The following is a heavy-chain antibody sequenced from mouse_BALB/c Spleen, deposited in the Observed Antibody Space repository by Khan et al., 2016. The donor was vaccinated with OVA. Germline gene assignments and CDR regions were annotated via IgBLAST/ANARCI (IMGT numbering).Heavy chain of an antibody. CDR3: AGGGAGYYRNDRGAMEY. CDR1: GYTFTTAG. V-gene: IGHV9-4*02. Sequence: LVESGPELKKPGETVRISCKASGYTFTTAGIQWVQKMPGKGLKWIGWINTHSGVPKYAEDFKGRFAFSLEISVNTAYLQITNLKNEDTATXFCAGGGAGYYRNDRGAMEYWGQGTSVTVSS. D-gene: IGHD2-14*01. J-gene: IGHJ4*01. CDR2: INTHSGVP.